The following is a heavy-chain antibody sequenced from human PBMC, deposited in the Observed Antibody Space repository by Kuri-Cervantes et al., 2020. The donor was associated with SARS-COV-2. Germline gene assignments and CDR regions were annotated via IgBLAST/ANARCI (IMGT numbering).Heavy chain of an antibody. D-gene: IGHD3-3*01. Sequence: ASVKVSCKASGYTFTSYDINWVRQATGQGLEWMGWMNPNSGNTGYAQKFQGRVTMTTDTSTSTAYMELRSLRSDDTAVYYCAREDYDFWSGYFGYYYYGMDVWGQGTTVTVSS. V-gene: IGHV1-8*01. CDR1: GYTFTSYD. CDR3: AREDYDFWSGYFGYYYYGMDV. J-gene: IGHJ6*02. CDR2: MNPNSGNT.